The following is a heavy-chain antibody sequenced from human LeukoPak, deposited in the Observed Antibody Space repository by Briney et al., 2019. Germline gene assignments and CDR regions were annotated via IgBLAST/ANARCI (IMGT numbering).Heavy chain of an antibody. CDR2: IHNSGST. Sequence: SETLSLTCTVSGVSISDYYWNWIRQPPGKGLEWMGYIHNSGSTNYNPSLKSRVTISVDTSKNQFSLKLSSVTAADTAIYYCARGLGITMFGVVTIRRFDPWGQGILVTVSS. CDR3: ARGLGITMFGVVTIRRFDP. J-gene: IGHJ5*02. CDR1: GVSISDYY. D-gene: IGHD3-3*01. V-gene: IGHV4-59*13.